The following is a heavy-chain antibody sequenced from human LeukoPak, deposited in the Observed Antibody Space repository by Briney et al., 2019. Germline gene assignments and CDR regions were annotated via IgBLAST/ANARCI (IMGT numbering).Heavy chain of an antibody. J-gene: IGHJ4*02. CDR3: ARGCHYDFWSGPESYFDY. CDR1: GFTFSSYW. Sequence: QPVGSLRLSCAASGFTFSSYWMSWVRQATGKGLEWVANIKQDGSEKYYADSVKGRFTISRDNAKNSLYLQMNSLRAEDTAVYYCARGCHYDFWSGPESYFDYWGQGTLVTVSS. CDR2: IKQDGSEK. D-gene: IGHD3-3*01. V-gene: IGHV3-7*01.